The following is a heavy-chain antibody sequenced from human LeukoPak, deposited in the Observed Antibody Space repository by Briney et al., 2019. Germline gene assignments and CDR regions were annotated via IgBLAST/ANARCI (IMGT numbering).Heavy chain of an antibody. Sequence: PGGSLRLSCAASGFTFSDYSINWVRQAPGKGLERISYIGISSGNTKYADSVKGRFTISGDKAKNSLYLQMNSLRVEDTAVYYCARDYKYAFDNWGQGTLVTVSS. CDR3: ARDYKYAFDN. J-gene: IGHJ4*02. D-gene: IGHD5-24*01. CDR2: IGISSGNT. CDR1: GFTFSDYS. V-gene: IGHV3-48*01.